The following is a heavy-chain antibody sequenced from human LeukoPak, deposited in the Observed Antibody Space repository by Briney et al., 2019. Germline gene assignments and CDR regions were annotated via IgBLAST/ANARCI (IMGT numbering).Heavy chain of an antibody. V-gene: IGHV3-48*03. J-gene: IGHJ4*02. CDR2: ISSSGSTI. Sequence: GGSLRLSCAASGFTFSSYEMNWVRQAPGKGLEWVSYISSSGSTIYYADSVKGRFTISRDNAKNSLYLQMNSLRAEDTAVYYCAREPADRETLDYWGQGTLVTVSS. CDR1: GFTFSSYE. D-gene: IGHD3-10*01. CDR3: AREPADRETLDY.